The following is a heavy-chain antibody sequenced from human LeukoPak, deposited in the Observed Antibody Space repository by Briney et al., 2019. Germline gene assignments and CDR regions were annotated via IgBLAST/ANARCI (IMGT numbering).Heavy chain of an antibody. D-gene: IGHD3-9*01. Sequence: GGSLRLSCAASGFTFSSYWMHWVRQAPGKGLVWVSRINSDGSSTSYADSVKGRFTISRDNSKNTLYLQMNSLRAEDTAVYYCARGGDILTGYSADYFDYWGQGTLVTVSS. CDR3: ARGGDILTGYSADYFDY. CDR2: INSDGSST. J-gene: IGHJ4*02. V-gene: IGHV3-74*01. CDR1: GFTFSSYW.